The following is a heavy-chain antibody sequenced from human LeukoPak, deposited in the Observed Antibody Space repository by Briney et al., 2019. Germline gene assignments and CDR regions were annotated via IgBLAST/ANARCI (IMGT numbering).Heavy chain of an antibody. D-gene: IGHD6-19*01. J-gene: IGHJ4*02. Sequence: GGSLTLSCAASGFTFSSYAMSWVRQAQGKGLEWVSVISGNGGSTYYADSVKGRFTISRDNSKNTLYLQMNSLRAEDTAIYYCAKDARRSGSGWSYFDYWGQGTLVTVSS. CDR3: AKDARRSGSGWSYFDY. CDR1: GFTFSSYA. CDR2: ISGNGGST. V-gene: IGHV3-23*01.